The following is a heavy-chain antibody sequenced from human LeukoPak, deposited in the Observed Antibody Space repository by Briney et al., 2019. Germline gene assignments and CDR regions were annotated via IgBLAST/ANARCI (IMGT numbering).Heavy chain of an antibody. V-gene: IGHV3-23*01. CDR2: VSGTGGNT. D-gene: IGHD3-10*01. Sequence: PGGSLRLSCAASRFTFSSYAMSWVRQAPGKGLELVSGVSGTGGNTYYADSVKGRFTISRDNSKNTLYLQMNSLRAEDTAVYYCAKDVRGASTGFDYWGQGALVTVSS. CDR1: RFTFSSYA. J-gene: IGHJ4*02. CDR3: AKDVRGASTGFDY.